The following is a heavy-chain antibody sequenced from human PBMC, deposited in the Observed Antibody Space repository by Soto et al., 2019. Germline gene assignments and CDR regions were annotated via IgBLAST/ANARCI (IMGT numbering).Heavy chain of an antibody. CDR1: GGSISSYY. Sequence: PSETLSLTCTVSGGSISSYYWSWIRQPPGKGLEWIGYIYYSGSTNYNPSLKSRVTISVDTSKNQFSLKLSSVTAADTAVYYCARDPWGTYYYDSSGPIWGQGTMVT. J-gene: IGHJ3*02. V-gene: IGHV4-59*01. D-gene: IGHD3-22*01. CDR3: ARDPWGTYYYDSSGPI. CDR2: IYYSGST.